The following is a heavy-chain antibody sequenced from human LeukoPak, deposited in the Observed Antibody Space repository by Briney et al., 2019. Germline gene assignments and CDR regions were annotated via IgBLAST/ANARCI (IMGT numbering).Heavy chain of an antibody. D-gene: IGHD3-10*01. CDR1: GFTFSSYA. CDR3: ARVRWFGELLSPNYYYYYGMDV. CDR2: ICGSGGST. Sequence: GGSLRLSCAASGFTFSSYAMSWVRQAPGKGLEWVSVICGSGGSTYYADSVKGRFTISRDNSKNTLYLQMNSLRAEDTAVYYCARVRWFGELLSPNYYYYYGMDVWGQGTTVTVSS. V-gene: IGHV3-23*01. J-gene: IGHJ6*02.